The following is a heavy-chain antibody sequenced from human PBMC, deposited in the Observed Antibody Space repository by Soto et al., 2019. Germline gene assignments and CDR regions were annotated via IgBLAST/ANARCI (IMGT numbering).Heavy chain of an antibody. CDR1: GYSFTTHW. J-gene: IGHJ6*02. Sequence: GESLKISCQGSGYSFTTHWITWVRQTPGKGLEWMGRIDPSNSYINYSPSFQGHVTISVDRSISTAYLQWSSLEASDNAIDYCARRLSGPKEEYNAYYFYGLDVWGQGIKVTVSS. CDR3: ARRLSGPKEEYNAYYFYGLDV. D-gene: IGHD1-1*01. V-gene: IGHV5-10-1*01. CDR2: IDPSNSYI.